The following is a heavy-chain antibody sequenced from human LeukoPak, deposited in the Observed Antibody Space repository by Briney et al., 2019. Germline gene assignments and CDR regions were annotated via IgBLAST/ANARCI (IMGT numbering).Heavy chain of an antibody. CDR1: GHTLTELS. CDR2: FDPEDGET. J-gene: IGHJ4*02. V-gene: IGHV1-24*01. CDR3: ATVPITMIAARHD. Sequence: GASVKVSCKVSGHTLTELSMHWVRQAPGKGLEWMGGFDPEDGETIYAQKFQGRVTMTEDTSTDTAYMELSSLRSEDTAVYYCATVPITMIAARHDWGQGTLVTVSS. D-gene: IGHD3-22*01.